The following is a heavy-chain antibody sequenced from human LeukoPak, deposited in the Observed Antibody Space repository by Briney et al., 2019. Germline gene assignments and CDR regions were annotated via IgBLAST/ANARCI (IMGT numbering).Heavy chain of an antibody. CDR1: GSTFSNAW. Sequence: AGSLRLSCAASGSTFSNAWMSWVRQAPGKGLEWVGRIKSKTDGGTTDYAAPVKGRFTISRDDSKNTLYLQMNSLKTEDTAVYYCTTSGSYRGNFDYWGQGTLVTVSS. V-gene: IGHV3-15*01. CDR2: IKSKTDGGTT. D-gene: IGHD1-26*01. CDR3: TTSGSYRGNFDY. J-gene: IGHJ4*02.